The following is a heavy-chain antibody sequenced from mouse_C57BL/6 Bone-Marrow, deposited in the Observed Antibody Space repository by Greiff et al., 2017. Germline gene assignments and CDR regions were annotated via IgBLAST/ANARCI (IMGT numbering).Heavy chain of an antibody. CDR3: ASGAYFGGFDY. J-gene: IGHJ2*01. V-gene: IGHV1-76*01. CDR1: GYTFTDYY. CDR2: IYPGSGST. D-gene: IGHD1-2*01. Sequence: QVQLQQSGAELVRPGASVKLSCKASGYTFTDYYINWVKQRPGQGLEWIGWIYPGSGSTYYNEKFKGKATLTADKSSSTAYLQLSSLTSEDSAVCVRASGAYFGGFDYWGQGTTLTVSS.